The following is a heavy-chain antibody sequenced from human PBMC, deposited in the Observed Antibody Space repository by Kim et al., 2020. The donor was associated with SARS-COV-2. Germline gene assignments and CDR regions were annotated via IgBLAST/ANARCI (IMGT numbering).Heavy chain of an antibody. CDR2: ISGSGGGT. V-gene: IGHV3-23*01. D-gene: IGHD2-2*01. CDR3: AKGGSSSCYSRFDY. J-gene: IGHJ4*02. Sequence: GGSLRLSCAAPAITFSSYAMSWVRQAPGEGLEWVSAISGSGGGTYYADSVKGRFTISRDNSKNTMYLQMNSLRAEDTAVYYCAKGGSSSCYSRFDYWGQGTLVTVSS. CDR1: AITFSSYA.